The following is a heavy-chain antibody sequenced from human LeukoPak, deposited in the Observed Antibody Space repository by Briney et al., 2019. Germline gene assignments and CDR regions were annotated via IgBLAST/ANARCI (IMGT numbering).Heavy chain of an antibody. J-gene: IGHJ4*02. CDR1: GFTFSSYG. V-gene: IGHV3-30*02. Sequence: PGGSLRLSCAASGFTFSSYGIHWVRQAPGKGLEWVAFIRYDGSNKYYADSVKGRFTISRDNSKNTLYLQMNSLRAEDTAVYYCAKEAYSGSYLDYWGQGTLVTVSS. D-gene: IGHD1-26*01. CDR3: AKEAYSGSYLDY. CDR2: IRYDGSNK.